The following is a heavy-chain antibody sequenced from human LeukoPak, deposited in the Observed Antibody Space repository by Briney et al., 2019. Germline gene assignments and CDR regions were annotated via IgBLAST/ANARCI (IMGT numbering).Heavy chain of an antibody. Sequence: PGGSLRLSCAASGFTFSSYSMNWVRQAPGKGLEWVSSINSSSNYIYYADSVKGRFIISRDNAKNSLYLQMNSLRAEDTAVYFCARGISVMDYWGQGTLVTVSS. CDR3: ARGISVMDY. J-gene: IGHJ4*02. V-gene: IGHV3-21*01. CDR2: INSSSNYI. CDR1: GFTFSSYS.